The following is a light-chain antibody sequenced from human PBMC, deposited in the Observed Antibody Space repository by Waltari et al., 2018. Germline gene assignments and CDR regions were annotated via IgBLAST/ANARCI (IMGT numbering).Light chain of an antibody. J-gene: IGKJ4*01. CDR3: QQRSIWLT. V-gene: IGKV3-11*01. CDR2: GSS. CDR1: QSISTF. Sequence: GFTPSPSTLPFSPGACAPPSCRPSQSISTFLAWYQQKAGQAPRLLIYGSSNRANGVPARFSGSGSGTDFTLTISNVEPEDFAVYYCQQRSIWLTFGGGTKVDLK.